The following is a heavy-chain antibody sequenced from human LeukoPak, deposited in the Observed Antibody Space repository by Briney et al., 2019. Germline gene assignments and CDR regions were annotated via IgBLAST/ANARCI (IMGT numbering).Heavy chain of an antibody. CDR3: ARPSRSYEDDAFDI. Sequence: ASVKVSCKSSGYTFTSYGISWVRQAPGQGLEWMGLISAYNGNTNYAQKLQGRVTMTTNTSTSTAYLELRSLRYDDTAVYYCARPSRSYEDDAFDIWGQGTMVTVSS. J-gene: IGHJ3*02. CDR1: GYTFTSYG. CDR2: ISAYNGNT. V-gene: IGHV1-18*04. D-gene: IGHD1-26*01.